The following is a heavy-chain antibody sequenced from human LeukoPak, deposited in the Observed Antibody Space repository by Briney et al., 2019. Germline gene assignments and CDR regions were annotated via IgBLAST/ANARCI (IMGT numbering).Heavy chain of an antibody. CDR2: ILHSGDT. J-gene: IGHJ4*02. D-gene: IGHD1-14*01. CDR3: AGYNIPYTFEF. CDR1: GGSISRSNW. Sequence: SGTLSLTCAVSGGSISRSNWWSWVRQPPGKGLEWIGDILHSGDTNYNASLRSRLTISLDKSRNQFSLQLSSVAAADTAVYYCAGYNIPYTFEFWGPGTVVTVSS. V-gene: IGHV4-4*02.